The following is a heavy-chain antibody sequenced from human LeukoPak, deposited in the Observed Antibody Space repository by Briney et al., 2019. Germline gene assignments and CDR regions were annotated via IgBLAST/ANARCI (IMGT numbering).Heavy chain of an antibody. D-gene: IGHD5-24*01. CDR1: GFTFSSYG. CDR2: ITSSGGGT. J-gene: IGHJ4*02. Sequence: GGSLRLSCAASGFTFSSYGMSWVRQAPGKGLEWVSSITSSGGGTYYADSVKGRFTISRDNSKNTLFLQMNSLRAEDTAVYCCAKGGTDGYNYDWGQGTLVTVSS. CDR3: AKGGTDGYNYD. V-gene: IGHV3-23*01.